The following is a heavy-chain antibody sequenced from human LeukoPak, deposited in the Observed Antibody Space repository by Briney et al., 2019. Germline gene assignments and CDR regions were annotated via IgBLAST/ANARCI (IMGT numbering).Heavy chain of an antibody. J-gene: IGHJ5*02. Sequence: VGSLRLSCAASGFTFSSYSMNWVRQAPGKGLEWVSSISSSSSYIYYADSVKGRFTISRDNAKNSLYLQMNSLRAEDTAVYYCARDYQVVPAANQLDCFDPWGQGTLVTVSS. D-gene: IGHD2-2*01. V-gene: IGHV3-21*01. CDR1: GFTFSSYS. CDR3: ARDYQVVPAANQLDCFDP. CDR2: ISSSSSYI.